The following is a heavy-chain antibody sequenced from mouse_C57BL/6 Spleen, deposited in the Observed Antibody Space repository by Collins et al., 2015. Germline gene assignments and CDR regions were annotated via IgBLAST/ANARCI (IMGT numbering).Heavy chain of an antibody. CDR1: GYTFINYW. D-gene: IGHD1-1*01. Sequence: QVQLQQPGAEVVMPGASVKVSCKAAGYTFINYWIYWVIQRPGQGLEWLGEIDPSDNYANYNQKFKGKSTLTVDKSSSTAYMHLSSLTSEDSAVYYCARSGSYYYGSSYSMDFWGQGTSVTVSS. CDR3: ARSGSYYYGSSYSMDF. CDR2: IDPSDNYA. J-gene: IGHJ4*01. V-gene: IGHV1-69*01.